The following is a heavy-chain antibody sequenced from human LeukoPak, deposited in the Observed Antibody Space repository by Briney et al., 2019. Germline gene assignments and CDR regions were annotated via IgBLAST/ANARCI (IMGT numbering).Heavy chain of an antibody. J-gene: IGHJ4*02. V-gene: IGHV3-74*03. D-gene: IGHD5/OR15-5a*01. CDR2: VNNDGSST. Sequence: QPGGSLRLSCAAFGFIFSNYWMHWVRQAPGKGLVWVSRVNNDGSSTTCADSVKGRFTISRDNAKNTLYLQMNSLRAEDTAVYYCAKGGLRVTDYWGQGTLVTVSS. CDR1: GFIFSNYW. CDR3: AKGGLRVTDY.